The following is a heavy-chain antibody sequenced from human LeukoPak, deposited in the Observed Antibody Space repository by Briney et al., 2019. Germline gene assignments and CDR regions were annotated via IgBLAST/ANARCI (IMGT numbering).Heavy chain of an antibody. CDR1: GFSFSSYD. Sequence: GGSLRLSCAASGFSFSSYDMNWVRQAPGKGLEWVSSISSSSSYIYYADSVKGRFIISRDNAKNSLYLQMDSLRAEDTAVYCCAREVIGGNCAWGQGTLVTVSS. CDR2: ISSSSSYI. V-gene: IGHV3-21*01. D-gene: IGHD4-23*01. CDR3: AREVIGGNCA. J-gene: IGHJ4*02.